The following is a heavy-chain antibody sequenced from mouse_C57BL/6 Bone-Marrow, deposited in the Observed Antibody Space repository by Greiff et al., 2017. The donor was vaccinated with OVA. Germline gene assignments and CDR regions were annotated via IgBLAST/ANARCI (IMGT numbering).Heavy chain of an antibody. D-gene: IGHD1-1*01. CDR3: TTYLLLRLGFAY. CDR2: IDPEDGDT. J-gene: IGHJ3*01. Sequence: EVKLQESGAELVRPGASVKLSCTASGFNIKDYYMHWVKQRPEQGLEWIGRIDPEDGDTEYAPKFQGKATMTADTSSNTSYLQLSSLTSEDTAVYYCTTYLLLRLGFAYWGRGTLVTVSA. CDR1: GFNIKDYY. V-gene: IGHV14-1*01.